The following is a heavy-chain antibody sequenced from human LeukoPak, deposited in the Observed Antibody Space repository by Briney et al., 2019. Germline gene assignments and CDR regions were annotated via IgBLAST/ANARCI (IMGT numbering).Heavy chain of an antibody. D-gene: IGHD3-22*01. CDR2: ISGSGGST. Sequence: GGSLRLSCAASGFTFSSYAMSWVRQAPGKGLEWVSAISGSGGSTYYADSVKGRFTISRDNSKNTPYLQMNSLRAEDTAVYYCAKDYYDSSGYIWFDPWGQGTLVTVSS. V-gene: IGHV3-23*01. CDR3: AKDYYDSSGYIWFDP. J-gene: IGHJ5*02. CDR1: GFTFSSYA.